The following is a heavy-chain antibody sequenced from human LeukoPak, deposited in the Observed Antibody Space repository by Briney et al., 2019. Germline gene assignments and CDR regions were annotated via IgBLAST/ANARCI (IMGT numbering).Heavy chain of an antibody. J-gene: IGHJ6*02. Sequence: PGGSLRLSCAASGFTFSSYSMNWVRQAPGKGLEWVSSISSSSSYIYYADSVKGRFTISRDNAKNSLYLQMNSLRAEDTAVYYCASNYYGSGSYQNDYYYYGMDVWGQGTTVTVSS. CDR2: ISSSSSYI. D-gene: IGHD3-10*01. CDR1: GFTFSSYS. CDR3: ASNYYGSGSYQNDYYYYGMDV. V-gene: IGHV3-21*01.